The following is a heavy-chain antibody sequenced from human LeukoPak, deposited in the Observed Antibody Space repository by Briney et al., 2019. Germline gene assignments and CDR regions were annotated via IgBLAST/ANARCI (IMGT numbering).Heavy chain of an antibody. CDR3: ARTIVGATDFNY. CDR1: GYTFTGYY. CDR2: INPNSGDT. J-gene: IGHJ4*02. V-gene: IGHV1-2*06. Sequence: ASVKVSCKASGYTFTGYYMHWVRQAPGQGLEWLGRINPNSGDTNYAQKLQGRATMTRHTSSSTAYMELTRLRSDDTAVYYCARTIVGATDFNYWGQGTLVTVSS. D-gene: IGHD1-26*01.